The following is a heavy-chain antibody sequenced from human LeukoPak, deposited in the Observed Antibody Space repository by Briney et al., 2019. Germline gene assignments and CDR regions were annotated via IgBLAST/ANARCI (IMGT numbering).Heavy chain of an antibody. V-gene: IGHV3-64D*06. J-gene: IGHJ4*02. CDR3: VKGQYSGYDAGFDY. CDR1: GFTFSSYA. Sequence: GGSLRLSCSASGFTFSSYAMHWVRQAPGKGLEYVSAISSNGGSTYYADSVKGSFTISRDNSKNTLYLQMSSLRAKDTAVYYCVKGQYSGYDAGFDYWGQGTLVTVSS. D-gene: IGHD5-12*01. CDR2: ISSNGGST.